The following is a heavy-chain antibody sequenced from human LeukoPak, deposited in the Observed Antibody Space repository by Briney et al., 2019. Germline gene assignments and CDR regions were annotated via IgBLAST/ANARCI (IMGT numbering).Heavy chain of an antibody. V-gene: IGHV1-18*01. CDR2: ISAYNGNT. CDR3: ARVDIVVVPAAIGYYYYMDV. CDR1: GYTFTSYG. J-gene: IGHJ6*03. D-gene: IGHD2-2*02. Sequence: ASVKVSCKASGYTFTSYGISWVRQAPGQGLEWMGWISAYNGNTNYAQKLQGRVTMTTDTSTSTAYMELRSLRSDDTAVYYCARVDIVVVPAAIGYYYYMDVWGKGTTVTVSS.